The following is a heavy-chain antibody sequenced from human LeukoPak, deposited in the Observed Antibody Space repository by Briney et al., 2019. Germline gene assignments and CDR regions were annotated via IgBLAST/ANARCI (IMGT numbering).Heavy chain of an antibody. V-gene: IGHV3-53*01. J-gene: IGHJ4*02. CDR1: GFTVSSNY. CDR3: AREESARSGFDY. Sequence: GGSLRLSCAAPGFTVSSNYMSWVRQALGKGLERVSVIYSGGSTYYADSVKGRFTISRDNSKNTLYLQMNSLRAEDTAVYYCAREESARSGFDYWGQGTLVTVSS. CDR2: IYSGGST. D-gene: IGHD3-10*01.